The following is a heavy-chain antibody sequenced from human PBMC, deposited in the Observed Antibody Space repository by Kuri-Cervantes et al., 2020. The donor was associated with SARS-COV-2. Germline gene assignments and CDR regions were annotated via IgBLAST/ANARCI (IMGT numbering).Heavy chain of an antibody. Sequence: GESLKISCVASGFTFSRYSMNWVRQAPGKGLEWVSYISSSSNTIYYADSVKGRFTISRDNSKNSLYLQMNSLRVEDTAVYYCARERGVIPAGLGWFDPWGQGTLVTVSS. V-gene: IGHV3-48*01. CDR1: GFTFSRYS. CDR3: ARERGVIPAGLGWFDP. D-gene: IGHD2-2*01. J-gene: IGHJ5*02. CDR2: ISSSSNTI.